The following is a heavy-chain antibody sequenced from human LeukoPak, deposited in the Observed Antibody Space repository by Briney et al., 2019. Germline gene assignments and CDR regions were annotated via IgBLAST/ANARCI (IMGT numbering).Heavy chain of an antibody. J-gene: IGHJ4*02. D-gene: IGHD5-18*01. CDR2: IWYDGSNK. CDR3: AKARGSVQLWY. Sequence: GRSLRLSCAASGFTFSSYGMHWVRQAPGKGLEWVAVIWYDGSNKYYADSVKGRFTISRDNSKNTLYLQMNSLRAEDTAVYYCAKARGSVQLWYWGQGTLVTVSS. V-gene: IGHV3-33*06. CDR1: GFTFSSYG.